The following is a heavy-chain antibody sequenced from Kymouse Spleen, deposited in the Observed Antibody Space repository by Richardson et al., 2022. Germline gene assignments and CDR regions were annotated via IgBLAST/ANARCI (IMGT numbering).Heavy chain of an antibody. Sequence: EVQLVESGGGLVKPGGSLRLSCAASGFTFSNAWMSWVRQAPGKGLEWVGRIKSKTDGGTTDYAAPVKGRFTISRDDSKNTLYLQMNSLKTEDTAVYYCTTDITGTKSYYYGMDVWGQGTTVTVSS. CDR2: IKSKTDGGTT. CDR1: GFTFSNAW. D-gene: IGHD1-7*01. J-gene: IGHJ6*02. CDR3: TTDITGTKSYYYGMDV. V-gene: IGHV3-15*01.